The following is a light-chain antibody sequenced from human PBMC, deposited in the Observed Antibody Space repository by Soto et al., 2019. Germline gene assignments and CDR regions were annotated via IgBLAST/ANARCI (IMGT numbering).Light chain of an antibody. CDR3: CSYVGSYSYV. J-gene: IGLJ1*01. Sequence: QSVLTQPRSVSGSPGQSVTVSCIGTSSDVGVYNSVSWYQEHPGTAPKLIIYAVIKRPSGVPDRFSGSKSGNTASLTISGLLAEDEADYSCCSYVGSYSYVFGTGTKVTVL. CDR2: AVI. V-gene: IGLV2-11*01. CDR1: SSDVGVYNS.